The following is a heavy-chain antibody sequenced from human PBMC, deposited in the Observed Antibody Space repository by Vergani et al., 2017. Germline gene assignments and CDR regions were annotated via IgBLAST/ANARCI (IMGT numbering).Heavy chain of an antibody. CDR2: IVVGSGNT. J-gene: IGHJ6*02. D-gene: IGHD3-3*01. Sequence: QMQLVQSGPEVKKPGTSVKVSCKASGFTFTSSAVQWVRQARGQRLEWIGWIVVGSGNTNYAQKFQERVTITRDMSTSTAYMELSSLRSEDTAVYYCAGDSGFLEWLSTPNGMDVWGQGTTVTVSS. CDR3: AGDSGFLEWLSTPNGMDV. CDR1: GFTFTSSA. V-gene: IGHV1-58*01.